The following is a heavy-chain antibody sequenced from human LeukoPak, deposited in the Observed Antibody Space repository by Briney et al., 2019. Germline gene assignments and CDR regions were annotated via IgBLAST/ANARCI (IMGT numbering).Heavy chain of an antibody. CDR1: GYTFTGYN. V-gene: IGHV1-2*02. Sequence: GASAKVSCKASGYTFTGYNMHWVRQAPGQGLEWMGWINPNSDGTKYAQNFQGRVTMTRDTSISTAYMELSRLRSDDTDVYYCAIVGEALDYWGQGTLVTVSS. CDR3: AIVGEALDY. CDR2: INPNSDGT. D-gene: IGHD4-17*01. J-gene: IGHJ4*02.